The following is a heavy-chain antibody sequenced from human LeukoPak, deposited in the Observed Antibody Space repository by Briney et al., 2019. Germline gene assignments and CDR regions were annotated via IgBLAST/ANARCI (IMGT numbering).Heavy chain of an antibody. CDR2: ISGSGGST. V-gene: IGHV3-23*01. D-gene: IGHD4-17*01. Sequence: AGGSLRLSCAASGFTFSSYGMSWVRQAPGKGLEWVSAISGSGGSTYYADSVKGRFTISRDNSKNTLYLQMNSLRAEDTAVYYCAKSLRRAVTCFDYWGQGTLVTVSS. J-gene: IGHJ4*02. CDR3: AKSLRRAVTCFDY. CDR1: GFTFSSYG.